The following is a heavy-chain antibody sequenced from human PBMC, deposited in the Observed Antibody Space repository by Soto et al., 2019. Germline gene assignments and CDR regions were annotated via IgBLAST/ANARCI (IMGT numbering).Heavy chain of an antibody. CDR2: ISYDGSNK. CDR3: AKDLTSVAYDAFDI. V-gene: IGHV3-30*18. D-gene: IGHD3-16*01. CDR1: GFIFSSYD. J-gene: IGHJ3*02. Sequence: QVRLVESGGGVVQPGRSLRLSCAASGFIFSSYDMHWVRQAPGKGLEWVAFISYDGSNKYYADSVKGRFTISRDNSKNTLYLQMNSLRAEDTAVYYCAKDLTSVAYDAFDIWGQGTMVTVSS.